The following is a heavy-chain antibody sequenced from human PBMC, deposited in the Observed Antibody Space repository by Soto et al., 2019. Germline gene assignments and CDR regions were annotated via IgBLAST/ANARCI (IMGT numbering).Heavy chain of an antibody. CDR1: GFTLRSFA. J-gene: IGHJ3*02. CDR3: AKGGMKGYDFWSGYYVFDI. Sequence: GGSLRLSCAASGFTLRSFAMSWVRQAPGKGLEWVSTISGSGSSTYYADSVKGRFTISRDNSKNTLYLQMNSLRAEDTAVYYCAKGGMKGYDFWSGYYVFDIWGQGTMVTVSS. V-gene: IGHV3-23*01. CDR2: ISGSGSST. D-gene: IGHD3-3*01.